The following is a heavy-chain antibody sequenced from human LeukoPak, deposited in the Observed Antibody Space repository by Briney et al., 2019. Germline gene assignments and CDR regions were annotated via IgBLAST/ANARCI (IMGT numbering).Heavy chain of an antibody. V-gene: IGHV4-34*01. CDR1: GGSLSGYY. CDR2: INHSGST. Sequence: TESLSLTCAVYGGSLSGYYWSWIRQPPGKGLEWIGDINHSGSTNYNPSLKSRVTISVDTSKNQFPLKLRSVTAAVSAVYNFARATTPDYWGQGTLVTVSS. J-gene: IGHJ4*02. CDR3: ARATTPDY. D-gene: IGHD1-14*01.